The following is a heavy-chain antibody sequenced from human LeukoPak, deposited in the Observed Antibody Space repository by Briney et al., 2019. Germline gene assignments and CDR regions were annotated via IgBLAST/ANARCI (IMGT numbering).Heavy chain of an antibody. CDR3: ARGDYGDFRVFYTLFDY. V-gene: IGHV5-51*01. Sequence: GESLEISCKGSGCPFTNYWIGWVRQMPGKGLEWMGIIYPGESDTRYSPSFQGHVTISAAKYIRTAYLQWSSLTASDTAMYYCARGDYGDFRVFYTLFDYWGQGTLVTVSS. J-gene: IGHJ4*02. D-gene: IGHD4-17*01. CDR1: GCPFTNYW. CDR2: IYPGESDT.